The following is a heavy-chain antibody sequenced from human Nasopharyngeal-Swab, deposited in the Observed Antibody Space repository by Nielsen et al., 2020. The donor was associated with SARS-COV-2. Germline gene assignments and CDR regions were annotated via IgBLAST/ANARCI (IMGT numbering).Heavy chain of an antibody. D-gene: IGHD3-22*01. Sequence: GGSLRLTCAASGFTVSTNYMSWFRQAPGKGLEWVANIKPDGSEKYYVDSVKGRFTISRDNARNSLFLQMDSLRVEDTAIYYCAGNHDNTFWGQGNLVAVS. CDR1: GFTVSTNY. J-gene: IGHJ4*02. CDR2: IKPDGSEK. V-gene: IGHV3-7*03. CDR3: AGNHDNTF.